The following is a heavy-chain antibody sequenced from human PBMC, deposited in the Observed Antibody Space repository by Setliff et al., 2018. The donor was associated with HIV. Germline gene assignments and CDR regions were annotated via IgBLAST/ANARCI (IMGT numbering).Heavy chain of an antibody. CDR2: IYYRGNT. J-gene: IGHJ1*01. V-gene: IGHV4-39*07. Sequence: PSETLSLTCTVSGGSIKSSSYYWGWIRQPPGKGLEWIGSIYYRGNTYQNPSLKSRVTISVDTSRNQFSLRLSSVTAADTAIYYCARVPTSSWYVTTQRTKEYFKQWGQGTLVTV. D-gene: IGHD6-13*01. CDR1: GGSIKSSSYY. CDR3: ARVPTSSWYVTTQRTKEYFKQ.